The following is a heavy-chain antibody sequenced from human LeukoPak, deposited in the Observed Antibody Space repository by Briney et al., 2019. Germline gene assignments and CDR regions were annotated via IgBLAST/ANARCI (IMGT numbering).Heavy chain of an antibody. Sequence: GESLKISCKGSGYIFTNYWFGWVRPMPGRGLEWMAIMHPGDSDTRYSPSFQGHVTISADKSISTAYLQWSSLKPSDTAIYYCGRGRGGSFSTPLDYWGQGTLVTVSS. CDR3: GRGRGGSFSTPLDY. J-gene: IGHJ4*02. CDR1: GYIFTNYW. D-gene: IGHD1-26*01. V-gene: IGHV5-51*01. CDR2: MHPGDSDT.